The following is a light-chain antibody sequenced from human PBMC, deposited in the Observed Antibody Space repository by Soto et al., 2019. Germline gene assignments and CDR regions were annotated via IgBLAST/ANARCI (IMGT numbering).Light chain of an antibody. J-gene: IGKJ3*01. CDR3: QQYETYSGT. V-gene: IGKV1-5*03. CDR1: QIIKTW. Sequence: DIQMTQSPSTLSASVGDRVTITCRASQIIKTWLAWYQQKPGKAPKLLIYRASNLVSGVSSRFSGSGSGTEFTLTISSLQPDDFSIYYCQQYETYSGTFGPGNKVDL. CDR2: RAS.